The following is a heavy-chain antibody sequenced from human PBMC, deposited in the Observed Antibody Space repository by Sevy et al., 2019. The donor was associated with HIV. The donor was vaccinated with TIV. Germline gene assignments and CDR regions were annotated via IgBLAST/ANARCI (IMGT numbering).Heavy chain of an antibody. CDR2: ISSGSGNR. CDR3: ARPYCSGDACYSELEY. V-gene: IGHV3-48*02. CDR1: GFNFRNYS. J-gene: IGHJ4*02. Sequence: GGSLRLSCAASGFNFRNYSMTWVRQAPGKGLDWVSYISSGSGNRHNADAVTDGFTISRDNAKNSLFLQMNSLREEDTGIYSGARPYCSGDACYSELEYWGQGILVTVSS. D-gene: IGHD2-15*01.